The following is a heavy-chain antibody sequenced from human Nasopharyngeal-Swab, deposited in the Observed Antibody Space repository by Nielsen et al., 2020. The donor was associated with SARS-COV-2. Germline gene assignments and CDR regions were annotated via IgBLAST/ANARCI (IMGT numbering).Heavy chain of an antibody. CDR2: IYYNGNT. CDR3: VRSSSWYYFDY. J-gene: IGHJ4*02. D-gene: IGHD6-13*01. CDR1: GDSIAYSTFY. V-gene: IGHV4-39*01. Sequence: SETLPLTCTLSGDSIAYSTFYWGWIRQPPGKGLEWIGTIYYNGNTYQNPSLKSRLTISVDKSKNQFSLQLSSVTAADTAVYYCVRSSSWYYFDYWAQGTQVTVSS.